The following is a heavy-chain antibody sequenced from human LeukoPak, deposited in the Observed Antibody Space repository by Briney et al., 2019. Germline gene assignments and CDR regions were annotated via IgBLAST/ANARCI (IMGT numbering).Heavy chain of an antibody. CDR2: IYYSGGP. Sequence: SETLSLTCTVSGGSISSSSYYWGWIRQPPGKGLEWIGSIYYSGGPYYNPSLKSRVTISVDTSKNQFSLKLRSVTAADTAVYYCASDSRENYYDSSGRHYWGQGTLVTVSS. CDR1: GGSISSSSYY. V-gene: IGHV4-39*01. CDR3: ASDSRENYYDSSGRHY. D-gene: IGHD3-22*01. J-gene: IGHJ4*02.